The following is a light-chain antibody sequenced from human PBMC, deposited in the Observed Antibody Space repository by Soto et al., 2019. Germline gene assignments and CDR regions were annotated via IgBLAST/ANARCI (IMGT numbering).Light chain of an antibody. J-gene: IGLJ1*01. CDR2: DVS. V-gene: IGLV2-14*01. Sequence: QSALTQPASVSGSPGQSITISCTGTSSDVGGYNYVSWYQQHPGKVPKLMIYDVSNRPSGVSNRFSGSKSGNTASLTISGLQAEDEADYYCSSYTSSSTYVSGTGTKVTVL. CDR1: SSDVGGYNY. CDR3: SSYTSSSTYV.